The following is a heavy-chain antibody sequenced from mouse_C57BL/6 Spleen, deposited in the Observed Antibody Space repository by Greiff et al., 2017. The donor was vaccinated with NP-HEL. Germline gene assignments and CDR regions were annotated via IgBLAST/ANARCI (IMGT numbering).Heavy chain of an antibody. V-gene: IGHV1-62-2*01. CDR3: ARHEDQGDGYYGFDY. D-gene: IGHD2-3*01. CDR1: GYTFTEYT. CDR2: FYPGSGSI. J-gene: IGHJ2*01. Sequence: QVQLKESGAELVKPGASVKLSCKASGYTFTEYTIHWVKQRSGQGLEWIGWFYPGSGSIKYNEKFKDKATLTADKSSSTVYMELSRLTSEDSAVYFCARHEDQGDGYYGFDYWGQGTTLTVSS.